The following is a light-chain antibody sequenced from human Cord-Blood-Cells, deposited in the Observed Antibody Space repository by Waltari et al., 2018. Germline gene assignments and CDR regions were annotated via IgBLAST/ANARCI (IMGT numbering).Light chain of an antibody. V-gene: IGKV1-33*01. CDR3: QQYDNLLIFT. CDR2: DAS. J-gene: IGKJ3*01. CDR1: QDISNY. Sequence: DIQMTQSPSSLSASVGDRVTITCQASQDISNYLNWYQQKPGKAPKLLIYDASNLETGVQSRFSGSGSGTDFTFTISSLQPEDIATYYCQQYDNLLIFTFGPGTKVDIK.